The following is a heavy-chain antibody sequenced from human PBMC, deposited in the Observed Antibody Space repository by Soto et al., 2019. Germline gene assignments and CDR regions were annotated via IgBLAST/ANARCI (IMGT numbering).Heavy chain of an antibody. V-gene: IGHV4-39*02. J-gene: IGHJ5*02. CDR1: SGSIRSSIYY. CDR2: IYYSGST. CDR3: TRESITMLRGVPTAKRFDP. Sequence: SETLSLTCTVSSGSIRSSIYYWGWIRQPPGKGLEWIGSIYYSGSTYYNPSLQSRVTISVDTSKSQFSLNLISVTAADTAVYYCTRESITMLRGVPTAKRFDPWGQGTLVTVSS. D-gene: IGHD3-10*01.